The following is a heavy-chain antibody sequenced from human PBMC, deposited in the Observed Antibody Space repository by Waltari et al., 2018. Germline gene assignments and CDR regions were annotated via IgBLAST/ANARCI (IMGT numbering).Heavy chain of an antibody. CDR2: IYSGGGT. D-gene: IGHD3-3*01. Sequence: EVQLLESGGGLVQPGGSLRLSCAASGFTFNSYAMRWVRPAPGKGLEWVAVIYSGGGTYYADSVKGRFTISRDNSKNTLYLQMNSLRAEDTAVYYCAKVTIFGVVTSHFDYWGQGTLVTVSS. CDR1: GFTFNSYA. J-gene: IGHJ4*02. CDR3: AKVTIFGVVTSHFDY. V-gene: IGHV3-23*03.